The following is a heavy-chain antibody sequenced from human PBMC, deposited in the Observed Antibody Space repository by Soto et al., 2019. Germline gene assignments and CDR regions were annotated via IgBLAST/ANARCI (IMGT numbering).Heavy chain of an antibody. CDR1: GFSLSNARMG. V-gene: IGHV2-26*01. Sequence: QVTLKESGPVLVKPTETLTLTCTVSGFSLSNARMGVSWIRQPPGKALEWLAHIFSNDEKSYSTSLKSRLNISKDTSKSQVVLTMTNMDPVDTATYYCARGIVVVTAPTPKYYFDYWGQGTLVTVSS. D-gene: IGHD2-21*02. CDR2: IFSNDEK. CDR3: ARGIVVVTAPTPKYYFDY. J-gene: IGHJ4*02.